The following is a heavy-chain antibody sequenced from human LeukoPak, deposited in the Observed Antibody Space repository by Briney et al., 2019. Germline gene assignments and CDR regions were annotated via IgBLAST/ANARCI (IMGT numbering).Heavy chain of an antibody. V-gene: IGHV3-21*01. Sequence: GGSLRLSRAASGFTFSSYSMNWVRQAPGKGLEWVPSISSSSSYIYYADSVKGRFTISRDNAKNSLYLQMNSLRAEDTAVYYCARGLVERGYNFGRCDYWGQGTLVTVSS. CDR1: GFTFSSYS. CDR3: ARGLVERGYNFGRCDY. J-gene: IGHJ4*02. D-gene: IGHD5-18*01. CDR2: ISSSSSYI.